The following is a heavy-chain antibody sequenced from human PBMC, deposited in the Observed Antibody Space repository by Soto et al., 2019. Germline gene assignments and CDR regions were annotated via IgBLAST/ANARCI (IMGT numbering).Heavy chain of an antibody. CDR2: IIPILGIA. CDR1: GGTFSSYT. V-gene: IGHV1-69*02. J-gene: IGHJ6*02. Sequence: QVQLVQSGAEVKKPGSSVKVSCKASGGTFSSYTIGWVRQAPGQGLEWMGRIIPILGIANYAQKFQGRVTIAGDKSESTADMELSGLRSEEAAVYYCARGGKYYYGSGSYYDGDYYGMDVWGQGTTVTVSS. CDR3: ARGGKYYYGSGSYYDGDYYGMDV. D-gene: IGHD3-10*01.